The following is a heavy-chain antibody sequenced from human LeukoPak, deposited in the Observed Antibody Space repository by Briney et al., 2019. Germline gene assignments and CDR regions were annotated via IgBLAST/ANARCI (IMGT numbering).Heavy chain of an antibody. CDR2: ISPSGDIT. D-gene: IGHD5-18*01. J-gene: IGHJ4*02. CDR3: AKEISYTAIHVDY. CDR1: GFTFSNHG. V-gene: IGHV3-23*01. Sequence: GGTLRLSCAASGFTFSNHGMNWVRQAPGKGLEWVSGISPSGDITYYADSVKGRFTISRDNSKNTLYLQMNSLRAEDTAVYYCAKEISYTAIHVDYWGQGTLVTVSS.